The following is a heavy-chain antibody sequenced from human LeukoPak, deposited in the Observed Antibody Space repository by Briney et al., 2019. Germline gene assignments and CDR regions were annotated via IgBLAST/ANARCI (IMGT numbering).Heavy chain of an antibody. CDR3: AKDMAAYYYASGNIDY. CDR1: GFTFDDYA. Sequence: GGSLRLPCSASGFTFDDYAMHWVRQAPGKGLEWASLISWDGGGTYYAESVKGRFSISRDNSKNSLYLQMNSLRAEDTALYYCAKDMAAYYYASGNIDYWGQGTLVTVSS. J-gene: IGHJ4*02. V-gene: IGHV3-43D*03. D-gene: IGHD3-10*01. CDR2: ISWDGGGT.